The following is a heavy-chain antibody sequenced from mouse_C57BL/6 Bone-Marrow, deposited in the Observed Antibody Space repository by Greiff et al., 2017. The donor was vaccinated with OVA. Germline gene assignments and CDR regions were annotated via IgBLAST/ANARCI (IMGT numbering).Heavy chain of an antibody. CDR3: ARDEETGTRGFDY. V-gene: IGHV7-1*01. CDR2: SRNKANDYTT. CDR1: GFTFSDFY. J-gene: IGHJ2*01. D-gene: IGHD4-1*01. Sequence: EVMLVESGGGLVQSGRSLRLSCATSGFTFSDFYMEWVRQAPGKGLEWIAASRNKANDYTTEYSASVKGRFIVSRDTSQSILYLQMNALRAEDTAIYYCARDEETGTRGFDYWGQGTTLTVSS.